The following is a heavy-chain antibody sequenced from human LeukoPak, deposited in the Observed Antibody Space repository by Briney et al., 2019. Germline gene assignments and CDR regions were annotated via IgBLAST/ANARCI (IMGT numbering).Heavy chain of an antibody. CDR2: TYYRSKWYT. CDR3: ARGVPEYYDFWSGYFYYFDY. V-gene: IGHV6-1*01. J-gene: IGHJ4*02. CDR1: GDSVSSNSAA. Sequence: SQTLSLTCAISGDSVSSNSAAWNWFRQSPSRGLEWLGRTYYRSKWYTDYAVSVKSRLTINPDTSKNQFSLKLTSVTAADTAVYYCARGVPEYYDFWSGYFYYFDYWGQGTLVTVSS. D-gene: IGHD3-3*01.